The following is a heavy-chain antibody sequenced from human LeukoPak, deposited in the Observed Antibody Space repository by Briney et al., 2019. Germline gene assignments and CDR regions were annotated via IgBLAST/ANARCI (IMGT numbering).Heavy chain of an antibody. J-gene: IGHJ1*01. Sequence: GESLRLSCAASGLTVSRKFMNWVRQAPGRGLEWVSGIYDDGSTFYADSVKGRFSIYRDSSRNTLSLQMSSLRAEDTAVYYCAKVRDGSYPYFQHWGQGTLVIVSS. V-gene: IGHV3-66*01. D-gene: IGHD1-26*01. CDR2: IYDDGST. CDR3: AKVRDGSYPYFQH. CDR1: GLTVSRKF.